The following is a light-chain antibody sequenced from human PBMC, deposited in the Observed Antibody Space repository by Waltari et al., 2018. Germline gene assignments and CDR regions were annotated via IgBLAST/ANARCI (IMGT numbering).Light chain of an antibody. CDR3: QQYGSLPRT. J-gene: IGKJ1*01. CDR2: HTS. Sequence: EIVLTQSPATLSLSPGERATLSYRASQSVSSSNLAWYQQKPGQAPRLLIYHTSTRATGIPDRFSGSGSGTDFTLTISRLEPEDFAVYYCQQYGSLPRTFGQGTKVEIK. V-gene: IGKV3-20*01. CDR1: QSVSSSN.